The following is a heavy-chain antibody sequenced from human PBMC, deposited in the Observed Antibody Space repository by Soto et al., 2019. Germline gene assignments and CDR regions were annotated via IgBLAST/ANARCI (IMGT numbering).Heavy chain of an antibody. CDR3: ARDLEVDIVATLLY. CDR2: ISAYNGNT. Sequence: QVQLVQSGAEVKKPGASVKVSCKASGYTFTSYGISWVRQAPGQGLEWMGWISAYNGNTNYAQKLQGRVTMTTDTXXSTAYMELRSLRSDDTAVYYCARDLEVDIVATLLYWGQGTLVTVSS. V-gene: IGHV1-18*01. J-gene: IGHJ4*02. CDR1: GYTFTSYG. D-gene: IGHD5-12*01.